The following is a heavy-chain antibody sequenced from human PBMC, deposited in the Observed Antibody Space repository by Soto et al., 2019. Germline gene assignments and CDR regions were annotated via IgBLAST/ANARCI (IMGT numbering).Heavy chain of an antibody. J-gene: IGHJ4*02. V-gene: IGHV3-21*01. Sequence: GGSLRLSCAASGFTFSSYSMNWVRQAPGKGLEWVSSISSSSSYIYYADSVKGRFTISRDNAKNSLYLQMNSLRAEDTAVYYCARPGVAGTRVPSYFDYWGQGTLVTVS. D-gene: IGHD6-19*01. CDR1: GFTFSSYS. CDR3: ARPGVAGTRVPSYFDY. CDR2: ISSSSSYI.